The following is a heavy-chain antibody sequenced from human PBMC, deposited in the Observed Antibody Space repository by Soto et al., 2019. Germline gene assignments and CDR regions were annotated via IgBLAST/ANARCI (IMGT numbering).Heavy chain of an antibody. J-gene: IGHJ3*01. CDR3: VKDEGFCSGGNCYSVARGGFDL. CDR2: ISSNGIST. D-gene: IGHD2-15*01. Sequence: GGSLRLSCSASGFALSSYAMHWVRQAPGKGLEYVSSISSNGISTYYADSVKGRFTISRDNSKNTLYIQMNSLRPDDTALYYCVKDEGFCSGGNCYSVARGGFDLWGQGTMVTVSS. CDR1: GFALSSYA. V-gene: IGHV3-64D*06.